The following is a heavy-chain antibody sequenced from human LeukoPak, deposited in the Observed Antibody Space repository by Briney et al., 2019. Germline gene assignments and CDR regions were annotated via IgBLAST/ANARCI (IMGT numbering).Heavy chain of an antibody. V-gene: IGHV1-2*02. CDR1: GYTFTGYY. CDR3: ARGIAARLKDAFDI. D-gene: IGHD6-6*01. Sequence: ASVKVSCKASGYTFTGYYMHWVRQALGQGLEWIGWINPNSGGTNYAQKFQGRVTMTRDTSISTAYMELRSLRSDDTAVYYCARGIAARLKDAFDIWGQGTMVTVSS. CDR2: INPNSGGT. J-gene: IGHJ3*02.